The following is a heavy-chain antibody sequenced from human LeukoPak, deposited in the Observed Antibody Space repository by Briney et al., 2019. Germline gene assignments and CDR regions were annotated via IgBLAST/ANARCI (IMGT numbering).Heavy chain of an antibody. CDR2: IYSGGST. V-gene: IGHV3-66*01. CDR3: ARGTVTMVDY. D-gene: IGHD3-10*01. J-gene: IGHJ4*02. Sequence: GGSLRLSCAASGFTVSSNYMSWVRQAPGRGLEWVSVIYSGGSTYYADSVKGRFTISRDNSKNTLFLQMNSLRAGDSAVYYCARGTVTMVDYWGQGTLVTVSS. CDR1: GFTVSSNY.